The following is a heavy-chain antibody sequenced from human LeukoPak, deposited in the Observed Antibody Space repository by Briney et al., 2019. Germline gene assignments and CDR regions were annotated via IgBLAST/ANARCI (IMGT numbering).Heavy chain of an antibody. CDR2: ISGSGGST. CDR1: GFTFSSYA. J-gene: IGHJ4*02. D-gene: IGHD2-15*01. Sequence: GGXXXXSCAASGFTFSSYAMSWVRQAPGKGMEWVSAISGSGGSTYYADSVKGRFTISIDNSKTMLYLQMNSLRAEDTAVYYCAKDRGVYCSGGSCYPTYYFDYWGQGTLVTVSS. CDR3: AKDRGVYCSGGSCYPTYYFDY. V-gene: IGHV3-23*01.